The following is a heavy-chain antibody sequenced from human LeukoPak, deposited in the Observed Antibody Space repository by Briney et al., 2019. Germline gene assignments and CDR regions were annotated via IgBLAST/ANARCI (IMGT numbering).Heavy chain of an antibody. D-gene: IGHD6-13*01. CDR3: ARDLGGAGIAGGFDY. Sequence: PGGSLRLSCAASGFTFSSYGMHWVRQAPGKGLEWVAVIWYDGSNKYYADSVKGRFTISRDNSKNTLYLQMNSLRAEDTAVYYCARDLGGAGIAGGFDYWGQGTLVTVSS. CDR1: GFTFSSYG. J-gene: IGHJ4*02. V-gene: IGHV3-33*08. CDR2: IWYDGSNK.